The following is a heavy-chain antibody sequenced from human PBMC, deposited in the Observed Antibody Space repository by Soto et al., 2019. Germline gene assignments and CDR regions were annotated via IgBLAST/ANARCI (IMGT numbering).Heavy chain of an antibody. D-gene: IGHD3-22*01. CDR2: ISAYNGNT. V-gene: IGHV1-18*04. CDR1: GYTFTSYG. J-gene: IGHJ3*02. Sequence: GASVKVSCKASGYTFTSYGISWVRQAPGQGLEWMGWISAYNGNTNYAQKLQGRVTMTTDTSTSTAYMELRSLRSDDTAVYYCARQTMDYDSSGYYLSAFDIRGQGTMVTV. CDR3: ARQTMDYDSSGYYLSAFDI.